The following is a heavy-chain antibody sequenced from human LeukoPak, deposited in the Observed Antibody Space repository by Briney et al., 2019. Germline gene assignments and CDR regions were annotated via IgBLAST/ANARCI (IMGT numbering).Heavy chain of an antibody. J-gene: IGHJ4*02. CDR1: GFTFSSYS. V-gene: IGHV3-21*01. CDR2: ISSSSSYI. CDR3: ARGGDTAMVPDY. D-gene: IGHD5-18*01. Sequence: GGSLRLSCAASGFTFSSYSMNWVRQAPGKGLEWVSSISSSSSYIYYADSVKGRFTISRDNAENSLYLQMNSLRAEDTAAYYCARGGDTAMVPDYWGQGTLVTVSS.